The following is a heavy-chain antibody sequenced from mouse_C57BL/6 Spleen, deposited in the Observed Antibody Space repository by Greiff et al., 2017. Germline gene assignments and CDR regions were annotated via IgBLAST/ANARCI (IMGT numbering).Heavy chain of an antibody. CDR2: IYPGDGDT. J-gene: IGHJ2*01. CDR3: AGYSNSFDY. Sequence: QVQLQQSGPELVKPGASVKISCKASGYAFSSSWLNWVKQRPGKGLEWIGRIYPGDGDTNYNGKFKGKATLTADKSSSTAYMQLSSLTSEDSAVYFCAGYSNSFDYWGQGTTLTVSS. CDR1: GYAFSSSW. V-gene: IGHV1-82*01. D-gene: IGHD2-5*01.